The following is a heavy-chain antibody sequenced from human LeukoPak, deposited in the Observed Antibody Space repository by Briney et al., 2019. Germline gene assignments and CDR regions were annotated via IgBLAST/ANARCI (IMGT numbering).Heavy chain of an antibody. CDR3: ARARYFDY. Sequence: ASVKVSCKASGYTFTGYNMHWVRQAPGQGLEWMGCINPNSGGANYAQNFQGRVTMTRDTSVSTVYMEVSRLTSDDTAVYYCARARYFDYWGQGTLVTVSS. D-gene: IGHD5-12*01. V-gene: IGHV1-2*02. J-gene: IGHJ4*02. CDR1: GYTFTGYN. CDR2: INPNSGGA.